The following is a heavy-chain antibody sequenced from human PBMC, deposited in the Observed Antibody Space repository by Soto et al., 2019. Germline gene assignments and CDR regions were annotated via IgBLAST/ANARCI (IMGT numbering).Heavy chain of an antibody. D-gene: IGHD2-2*02. J-gene: IGHJ4*02. Sequence: GGSLRLSCAASGFTFAYYAMSWVRQAPGKGLEWVSAISRSSNSTYYADSVKGRFTISRDNSENTLYLQMNSLRADDTAMYYYARGPYCSSTSCYTVGLFECWGQGTLVTVSS. CDR2: ISRSSNST. V-gene: IGHV3-23*01. CDR3: ARGPYCSSTSCYTVGLFEC. CDR1: GFTFAYYA.